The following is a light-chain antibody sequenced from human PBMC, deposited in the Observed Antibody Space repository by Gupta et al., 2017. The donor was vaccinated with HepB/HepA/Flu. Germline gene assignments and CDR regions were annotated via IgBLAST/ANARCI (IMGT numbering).Light chain of an antibody. CDR2: DVS. CDR1: SSDVGCYNY. Sequence: STLNQPASVSGSPGQSINISCTGTSSDVGCYNYGSLYPQHSGKAPKLMIYDVSNRPSGVSNRFSGSKSGNTASLSISGLQAGDEADYYCSSYTSSSVVFGGGTKLTVL. CDR3: SSYTSSSVV. V-gene: IGLV2-14*03. J-gene: IGLJ2*01.